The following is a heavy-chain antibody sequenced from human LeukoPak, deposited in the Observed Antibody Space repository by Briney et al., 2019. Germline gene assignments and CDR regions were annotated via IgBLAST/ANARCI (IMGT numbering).Heavy chain of an antibody. CDR1: GFTFSHYA. D-gene: IGHD3-10*01. CDR3: GKDRSVGY. Sequence: GGSLRLSCAASGFTFSHYAMSWVRQAPGKGLEWLSAINSNRNTYYADSVKGRFTISQDNSKNTLYLQMNSLKAEDTAVYYCGKDRSVGYWGQGTLVTVSS. CDR2: INSNRNT. V-gene: IGHV3-23*05. J-gene: IGHJ4*02.